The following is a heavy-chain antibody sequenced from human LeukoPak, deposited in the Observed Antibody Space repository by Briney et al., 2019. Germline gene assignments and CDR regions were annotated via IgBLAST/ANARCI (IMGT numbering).Heavy chain of an antibody. J-gene: IGHJ4*02. Sequence: KPSETLSLTCTVSGGSISSYYWSWIRQPPGKGLEWIGYIYYSGSTNYNPSLKSRVTISVDTSKNQFSLKLSSVTAADTAVYYCARGPYYDFWSGNGYYFDYWGQGTLVTVSS. CDR2: IYYSGST. V-gene: IGHV4-59*01. D-gene: IGHD3-3*01. CDR3: ARGPYYDFWSGNGYYFDY. CDR1: GGSISSYY.